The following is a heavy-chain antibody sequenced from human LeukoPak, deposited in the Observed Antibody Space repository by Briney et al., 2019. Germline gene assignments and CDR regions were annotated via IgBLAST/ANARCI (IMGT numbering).Heavy chain of an antibody. CDR1: GYSFSTYW. CDR2: IYPGDSDT. CDR3: ARPCISLPPHMDV. D-gene: IGHD2-15*01. V-gene: IGHV5-51*01. J-gene: IGHJ6*03. Sequence: GESLKISCKASGYSFSTYWIGRVRQMPGKGLEWMGIIYPGDSDTRYSPSFQGQVTISADKSISTAYLHWSNLKASDSAVYYCARPCISLPPHMDVWGKGTTVTVSS.